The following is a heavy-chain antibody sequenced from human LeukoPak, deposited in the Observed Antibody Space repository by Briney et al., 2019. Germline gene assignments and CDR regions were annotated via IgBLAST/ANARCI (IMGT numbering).Heavy chain of an antibody. CDR3: ARGRDYGDYGRHWSDP. V-gene: IGHV3-33*01. Sequence: GRSLRLSCAASGFTFSSYGMHWVRQAPGKGLEWVAVIWYDGSNKYYADSVKGRFTISRDNSKNTLYLQMNSLRAEDTAVYYCARGRDYGDYGRHWSDPWGQGTLVTVSS. J-gene: IGHJ5*02. D-gene: IGHD4-17*01. CDR1: GFTFSSYG. CDR2: IWYDGSNK.